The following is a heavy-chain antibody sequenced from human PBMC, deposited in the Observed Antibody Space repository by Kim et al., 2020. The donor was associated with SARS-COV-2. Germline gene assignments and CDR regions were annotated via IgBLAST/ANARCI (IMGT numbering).Heavy chain of an antibody. V-gene: IGHV3-7*03. Sequence: EKYYVDSVKGRFTISRDNAKNALYLQMNSLRVGDTAVYYCATASRGTPIDYWGQGTLVTVSS. D-gene: IGHD1-1*01. CDR2: EK. J-gene: IGHJ4*02. CDR3: ATASRGTPIDY.